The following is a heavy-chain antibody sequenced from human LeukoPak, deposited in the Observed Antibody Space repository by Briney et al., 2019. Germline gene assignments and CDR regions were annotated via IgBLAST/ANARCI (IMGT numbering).Heavy chain of an antibody. CDR3: ARQTGSGLLILP. CDR2: INHSGST. D-gene: IGHD3/OR15-3a*01. V-gene: IGHV4-34*01. CDR1: GGSFSGCY. Sequence: SETLSLTCAVYGGSFSGCYWSWIRQPPGKGLEWIGEINHSGSTNYNPSLKSRVTISVDTSKNQFSLRLTSVTAADTAVYYCARQTGSGLLILPGGQGTLATVSS. J-gene: IGHJ4*02.